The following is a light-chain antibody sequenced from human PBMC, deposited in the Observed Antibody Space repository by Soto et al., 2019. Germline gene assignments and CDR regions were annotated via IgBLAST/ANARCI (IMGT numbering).Light chain of an antibody. V-gene: IGLV2-14*01. Sequence: QSALTQPASVSGSPGQSITISCTGTSSDVGGYNYVSWYQQHPGKAPKLMIYDVSNRPSGVSNRFSGSKSGNTASLTISGLQAEDESDYYCSSYTSSSLYVFGTGTQVTFL. CDR3: SSYTSSSLYV. CDR1: SSDVGGYNY. CDR2: DVS. J-gene: IGLJ1*01.